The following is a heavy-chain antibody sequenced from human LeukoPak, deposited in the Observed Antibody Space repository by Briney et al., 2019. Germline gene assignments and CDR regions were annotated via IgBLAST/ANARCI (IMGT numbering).Heavy chain of an antibody. Sequence: SETLSLTCTVSGGSINSSFYWDWIRQPPGQGLEWIGSVYYSGTTYYNTSFKSRITISVDTSKTVLSLKLTSVTAADTAVYFCARRRRLGPSLDCWGQGTLVAVSS. D-gene: IGHD1-26*01. J-gene: IGHJ4*02. CDR3: ARRRRLGPSLDC. V-gene: IGHV4-39*01. CDR2: VYYSGTT. CDR1: GGSINSSFY.